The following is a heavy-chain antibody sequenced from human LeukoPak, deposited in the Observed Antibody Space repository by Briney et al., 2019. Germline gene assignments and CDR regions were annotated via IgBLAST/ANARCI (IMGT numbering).Heavy chain of an antibody. CDR1: GFTFSGYS. CDR3: ARDKRPPRYGELFEVSFDY. CDR2: ISGSSGTI. J-gene: IGHJ4*02. Sequence: TGGSLRLSCAASGFTFSGYSMNWVRQAPGEGLEWVSYISGSSGTIYYADSVKGRFTISRDNAKNSLYLQMNSLRVEDTAVYYCARDKRPPRYGELFEVSFDYWGLGTLVTVSS. V-gene: IGHV3-48*01. D-gene: IGHD3-10*01.